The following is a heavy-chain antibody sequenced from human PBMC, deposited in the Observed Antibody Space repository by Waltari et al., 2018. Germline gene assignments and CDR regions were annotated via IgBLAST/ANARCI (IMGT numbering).Heavy chain of an antibody. V-gene: IGHV3-21*01. CDR1: GFTFSSYS. CDR2: ISSSSSYI. CDR3: ARDSSSSDQILDY. Sequence: EVQLVESGGGLVKPGGSLRLSCAASGFTFSSYSMNWVRQAPGKGLEWVSSISSSSSYIYYADSVKGRFTISRDNAKNSLYLQMNSLGAEDTAVYYCARDSSSSDQILDYWGQGTLVTVSS. J-gene: IGHJ4*02. D-gene: IGHD6-13*01.